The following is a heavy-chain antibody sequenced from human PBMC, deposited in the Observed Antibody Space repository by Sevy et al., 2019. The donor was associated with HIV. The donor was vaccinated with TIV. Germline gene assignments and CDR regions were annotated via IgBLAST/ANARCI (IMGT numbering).Heavy chain of an antibody. CDR3: GRWRSEY. J-gene: IGHJ4*02. V-gene: IGHV5-51*01. CDR1: GYRFTNYW. Sequence: GESLKISCKVSGYRFTNYWIGWVRQMAGKGLEWMGIIYPDASDSRYNPSFQGQVTMSVDKSINTAYLQWNSLKASDTAMYYCGRWRSEYWGQGTQVTVSS. CDR2: IYPDASDS. D-gene: IGHD4-17*01.